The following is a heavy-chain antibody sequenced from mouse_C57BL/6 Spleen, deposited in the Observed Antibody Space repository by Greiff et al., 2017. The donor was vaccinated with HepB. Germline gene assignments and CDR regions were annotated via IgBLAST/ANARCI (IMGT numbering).Heavy chain of an antibody. D-gene: IGHD1-1*01. CDR3: ALPGAGSRLYFDV. CDR2: INPGSGGT. CDR1: GYAFTNYL. J-gene: IGHJ1*03. Sequence: VQLQQSGAELVRPGTSVKVSCKASGYAFTNYLIEWVKQRPGQGLEWIGVINPGSGGTNYNEKFKGKATLTADKSSSTAYMQRSILTSEDSAVYLFALPGAGSRLYFDVWGTGTTVTVSS. V-gene: IGHV1-54*01.